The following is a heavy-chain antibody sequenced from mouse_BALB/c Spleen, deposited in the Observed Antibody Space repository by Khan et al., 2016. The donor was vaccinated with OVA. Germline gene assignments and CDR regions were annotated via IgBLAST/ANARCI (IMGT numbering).Heavy chain of an antibody. Sequence: QVQLQQSGPELVRPGASVKMSCKASGYTFTDYVISWVKQSTGQGLEWIGEIYPGSGTTYYNKNFKGRATLTADTSSNTAYLQLSSPASEDSAVYFYARFHYGAKVYYLDYWGQGTTLTVSS. CDR1: GYTFTDYV. V-gene: IGHV1-81*01. CDR2: IYPGSGTT. D-gene: IGHD1-1*01. CDR3: ARFHYGAKVYYLDY. J-gene: IGHJ2*01.